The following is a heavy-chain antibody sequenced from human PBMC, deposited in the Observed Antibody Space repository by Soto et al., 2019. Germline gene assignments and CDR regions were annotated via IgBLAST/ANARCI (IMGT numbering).Heavy chain of an antibody. D-gene: IGHD3-3*01. J-gene: IGHJ5*01. CDR2: ISGSGGST. Sequence: EVQLLESGGGLVQPGGSLRLSCAASGFTFSSYAMSWVRQAPGKGLEWVSAISGSGGSTYYADSVKGRFTISRDNTKNKLYMQMTSLRAEDTGVYYCEKDSRDITIFGVVIVRFGWFDSWGQRTLVTVSS. V-gene: IGHV3-23*01. CDR1: GFTFSSYA. CDR3: EKDSRDITIFGVVIVRFGWFDS.